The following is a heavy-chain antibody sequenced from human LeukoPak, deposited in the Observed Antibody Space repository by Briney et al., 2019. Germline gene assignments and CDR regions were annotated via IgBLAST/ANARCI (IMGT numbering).Heavy chain of an antibody. CDR1: GFTFDDYG. V-gene: IGHV3-20*04. Sequence: PGGSLRLSCAASGFTFDDYGMSWVRQAPGKGLEWVSGINWNGGSTGYADSVKGRFTISRDNAKNSLYLQMNSLRAEDTAVYYCAKDGPGYSYGLIFDYWGQGTLVTVSS. J-gene: IGHJ4*02. D-gene: IGHD5-18*01. CDR3: AKDGPGYSYGLIFDY. CDR2: INWNGGST.